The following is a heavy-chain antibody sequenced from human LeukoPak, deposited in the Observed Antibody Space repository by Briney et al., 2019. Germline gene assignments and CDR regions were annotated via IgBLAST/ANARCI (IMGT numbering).Heavy chain of an antibody. CDR2: ISSRSSST. CDR3: AKTPGELWSWYDY. V-gene: IGHV3-48*03. CDR1: GFTFSSYE. D-gene: IGHD5-18*01. Sequence: GGSLRLSCAASGFTFSSYEMNWVRQAPGKGLEWVSSISSRSSSTYYADSVKGRFTISRDNAKNSLYLQMNSLRAEDTAVYYCAKTPGELWSWYDYWGRGTLVTVSS. J-gene: IGHJ4*02.